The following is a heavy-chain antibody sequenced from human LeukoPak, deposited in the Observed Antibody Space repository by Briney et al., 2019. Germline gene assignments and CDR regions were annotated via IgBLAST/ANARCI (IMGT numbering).Heavy chain of an antibody. D-gene: IGHD6-19*01. Sequence: ASVKVSCKASAYTFTGYYMHWVRQAPGQGLEWMGRINPNSGGTNYAQKFQGRVTMTRDTSISTAYMELSRLRSDDTAVYYCARVSSGWYYFDYWGQGALVTVSS. CDR1: AYTFTGYY. J-gene: IGHJ4*02. CDR3: ARVSSGWYYFDY. V-gene: IGHV1-2*06. CDR2: INPNSGGT.